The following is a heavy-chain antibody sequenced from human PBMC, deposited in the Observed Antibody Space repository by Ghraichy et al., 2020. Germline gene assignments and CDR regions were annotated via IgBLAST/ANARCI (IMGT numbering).Heavy chain of an antibody. Sequence: GESLNISCAASGFTFSNYAMSWVRQAPEKGLEWVSAISDDGGTTYYADAVKGRFTVSRDNSKNTLYLQMNSLRAEDTAVYYCAKYCISASCYLREVYYGMDVWGQGTTVTVSS. CDR1: GFTFSNYA. V-gene: IGHV3-23*01. CDR3: AKYCISASCYLREVYYGMDV. D-gene: IGHD2-2*01. J-gene: IGHJ6*02. CDR2: ISDDGGTT.